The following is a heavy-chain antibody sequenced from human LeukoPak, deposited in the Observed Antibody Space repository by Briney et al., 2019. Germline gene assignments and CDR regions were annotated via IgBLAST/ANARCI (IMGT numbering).Heavy chain of an antibody. J-gene: IGHJ5*02. Sequence: SETLSLTCAVSGGSLSSYYWSWVCQPPGKGLEWIGYTYYSGITNYNPSLKSRVTISVDTSKSQFSLKRTSVTAADTAVYYCARDLGFCSTTSCYPWFDPWGQGTLVTVSS. CDR1: GGSLSSYY. CDR3: ARDLGFCSTTSCYPWFDP. D-gene: IGHD2-2*01. CDR2: TYYSGIT. V-gene: IGHV4-59*01.